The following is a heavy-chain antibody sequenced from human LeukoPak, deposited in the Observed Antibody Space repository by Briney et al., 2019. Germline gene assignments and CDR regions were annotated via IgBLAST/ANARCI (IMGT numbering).Heavy chain of an antibody. CDR3: ARVSYPPGIAAAGWDWFDP. J-gene: IGHJ5*02. Sequence: SQTLSLTCTVSGGSISSGGYYWSWIREHPGKGLEWIGYIYYSGSTYYNPSLKSRVTISVDTSKNQFSLELSSVTAADTAVYYCARVSYPPGIAAAGWDWFDPWGQGTLVTVSS. CDR2: IYYSGST. V-gene: IGHV4-31*03. D-gene: IGHD6-13*01. CDR1: GGSISSGGYY.